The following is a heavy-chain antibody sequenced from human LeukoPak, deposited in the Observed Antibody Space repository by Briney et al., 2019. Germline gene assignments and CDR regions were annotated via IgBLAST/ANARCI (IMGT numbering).Heavy chain of an antibody. CDR2: IYYSGST. Sequence: SETLSLTCTVSGGSISSYYWSWIRQPPGKGLEWIGYIYYSGSTNYNPSLKSRVTISVDTSKNQFSLKLSSVTAAHTAVYYCARGEYQLRRAHFDYWGQGTLVTVSS. CDR1: GGSISSYY. J-gene: IGHJ4*02. CDR3: ARGEYQLRRAHFDY. V-gene: IGHV4-59*01. D-gene: IGHD2-2*01.